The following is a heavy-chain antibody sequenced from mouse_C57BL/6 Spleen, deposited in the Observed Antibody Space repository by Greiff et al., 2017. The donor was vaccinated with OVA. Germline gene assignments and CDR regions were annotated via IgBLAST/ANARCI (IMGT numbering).Heavy chain of an antibody. CDR2: LHPSDSDT. V-gene: IGHV1-74*01. D-gene: IGHD1-1*01. CDR3: AIMDGSPYAMDY. Sequence: QVQLQQPGAELVKPGASVKVSCKASGYTFTSYWMHWVKQRPGQGLEWIGRLHPSDSDTNYNQKFKGKATLTVDKSSSTAYMQLSSLTSEDSAVYYCAIMDGSPYAMDYWGQGTSGTVSS. J-gene: IGHJ4*01. CDR1: GYTFTSYW.